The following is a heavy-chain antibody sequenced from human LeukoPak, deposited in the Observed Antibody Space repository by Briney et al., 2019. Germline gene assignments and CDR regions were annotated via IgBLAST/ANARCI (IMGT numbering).Heavy chain of an antibody. D-gene: IGHD6-19*01. J-gene: IGHJ6*04. V-gene: IGHV3-30*03. CDR1: GFTFSSYG. CDR2: ISYDGSNK. Sequence: GGSLRLSCAASGFTFSSYGMHWVRQAPGKGLEWVAVISYDGSNKYYADSVKGRFTISRDNSKNTLYLQMNSLRAEDTAVYYCARDGQQWLVFDYYYGMDVWGKGTTVTVSS. CDR3: ARDGQQWLVFDYYYGMDV.